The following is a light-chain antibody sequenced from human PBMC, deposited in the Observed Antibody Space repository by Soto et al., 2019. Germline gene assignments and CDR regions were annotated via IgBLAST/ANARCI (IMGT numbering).Light chain of an antibody. Sequence: EIVLTQSPATLSLSPGERATLSCRASQSVSSYLAWYQQKPGQAPRLLIYDASNRATGIPARFSGSGSGTDFTPTISRLEAEDFAVYYRQQYNDWWTFGQGTKVDIK. CDR1: QSVSSY. J-gene: IGKJ1*01. V-gene: IGKV3-11*01. CDR3: QQYNDWWT. CDR2: DAS.